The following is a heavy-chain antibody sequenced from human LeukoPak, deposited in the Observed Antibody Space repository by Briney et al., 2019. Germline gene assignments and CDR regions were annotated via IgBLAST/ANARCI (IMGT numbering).Heavy chain of an antibody. D-gene: IGHD6-13*01. CDR3: AGTEYSSSWYSGDY. Sequence: GGSLRLSCAASGFTFSDYYMSWIRQAPGKGLEWVSYISSSGSTIYYADSVKGRFTISRDNAKNSLYLQMNSLRAEDTAVYYCAGTEYSSSWYSGDYWGQGTLVTVSS. CDR1: GFTFSDYY. J-gene: IGHJ4*02. CDR2: ISSSGSTI. V-gene: IGHV3-11*01.